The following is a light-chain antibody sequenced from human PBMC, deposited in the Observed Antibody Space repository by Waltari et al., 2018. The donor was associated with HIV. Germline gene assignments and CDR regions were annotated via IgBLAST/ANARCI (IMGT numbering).Light chain of an antibody. CDR1: VYDTAGYNV. Sequence: QSAPPQPASVSGAPGKSNTISCAGTVYDTAGYNVVYWYRQHPGKAPQLLLYEIKSRPSGISLPFSGSKSGNTASLTISGLQAEDEADYYCTSYTQNLLLLFGGGTKLTVL. CDR3: TSYTQNLLLL. J-gene: IGLJ3*02. CDR2: EIK. V-gene: IGLV2-14*01.